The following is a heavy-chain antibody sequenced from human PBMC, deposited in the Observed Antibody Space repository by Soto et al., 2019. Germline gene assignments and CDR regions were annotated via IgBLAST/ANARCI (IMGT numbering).Heavy chain of an antibody. CDR2: IYSGGSA. V-gene: IGHV3-53*01. D-gene: IGHD2-21*02. Sequence: GGSLRLSCAASGFSVSNNYMAWVRQAPGKGLEWVSVIYSGGSAAYADFVKGRFIISRDNSKNTVSLQMDSLTTEDTAVYYCARGECGGDRDRAFDFWGQGTLVTVSS. J-gene: IGHJ4*02. CDR3: ARGECGGDRDRAFDF. CDR1: GFSVSNNY.